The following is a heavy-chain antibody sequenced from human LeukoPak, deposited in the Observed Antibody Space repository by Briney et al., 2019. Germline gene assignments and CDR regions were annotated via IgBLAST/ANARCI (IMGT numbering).Heavy chain of an antibody. CDR3: ARDRHYGSGTYDQ. D-gene: IGHD3-10*01. Sequence: ASVKVSCKASGYTFTNYYIHWVRQAPGHGLQWLGWINPESGDTDYAQQFQGRVTMTRDTSIGTVYMELNSLKLEDTAAYYCARDRHYGSGTYDQWGQGTLVIASS. CDR2: INPESGDT. V-gene: IGHV1-2*02. CDR1: GYTFTNYY. J-gene: IGHJ4*02.